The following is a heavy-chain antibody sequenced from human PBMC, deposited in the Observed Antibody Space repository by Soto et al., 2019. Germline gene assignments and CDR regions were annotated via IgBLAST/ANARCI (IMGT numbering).Heavy chain of an antibody. CDR1: GYSFINHW. Sequence: PGESLKISCKGSGYSFINHWIGWVRQMPGKGLEWMGIIYPGDSHTRYSPSFQGQVTISADKSTSTAYLQWSSLKASDTAMYYCALSMGNSPLASFDYWGQGTLVTVSS. D-gene: IGHD3-10*01. V-gene: IGHV5-51*01. J-gene: IGHJ4*02. CDR2: IYPGDSHT. CDR3: ALSMGNSPLASFDY.